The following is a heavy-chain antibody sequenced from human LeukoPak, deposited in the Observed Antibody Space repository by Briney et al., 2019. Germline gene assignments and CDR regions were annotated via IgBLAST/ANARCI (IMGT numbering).Heavy chain of an antibody. CDR3: TRGAAAVVY. V-gene: IGHV3-74*01. J-gene: IGHJ4*02. CDR1: GFTFSSYW. D-gene: IGHD6-13*01. Sequence: PGGSLRLSCAASGFTFSSYWMHWVRQAPGKGLVWVSRIDSDGSPTNYADSVQGRFTISRDNAKNTLYLQMNSLRAEDTAVYYCTRGAAAVVYWGQGTLVTVSS. CDR2: IDSDGSPT.